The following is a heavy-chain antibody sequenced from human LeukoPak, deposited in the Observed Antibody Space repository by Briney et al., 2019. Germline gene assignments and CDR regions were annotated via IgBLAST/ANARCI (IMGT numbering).Heavy chain of an antibody. J-gene: IGHJ4*02. D-gene: IGHD3-10*01. CDR3: ARDPYYYGSGSYYNGDY. CDR1: GGSFSVYY. Sequence: SETLSLTCAVYGGSFSVYYWSWIRQPPGKGLEWIGEINHSGSTNYNPSLKSRVTISVDTSKNQFSLKLSSVTAADTAVYYCARDPYYYGSGSYYNGDYWGQGTLVTVSS. V-gene: IGHV4-34*01. CDR2: INHSGST.